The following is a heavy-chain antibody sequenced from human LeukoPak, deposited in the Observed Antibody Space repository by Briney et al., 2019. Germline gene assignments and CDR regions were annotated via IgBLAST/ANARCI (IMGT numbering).Heavy chain of an antibody. D-gene: IGHD3-9*01. CDR3: TTEDDILTGYAYYYYYMDV. J-gene: IGHJ6*03. CDR1: GFTFSNAW. Sequence: PGGSLRLSCAASGFTFSNAWMNWVRQAPGKGLEWVGRIKSKTDGGTTDYAEPVKDRFTISRDDSKNTLYLQMNSLKTEDTAVYYCTTEDDILTGYAYYYYYMDVWGKGTTVTISS. CDR2: IKSKTDGGTT. V-gene: IGHV3-15*01.